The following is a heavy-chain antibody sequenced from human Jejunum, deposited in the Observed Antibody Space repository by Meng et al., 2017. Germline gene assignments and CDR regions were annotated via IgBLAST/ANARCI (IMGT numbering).Heavy chain of an antibody. Sequence: GESLKISCAASGFTFSSYWMHWVSQAPGKGLVWVSRINSDGSSTSYADSVKGRFTISRDNAKNTLYLQMNSLRAEDTAVYYCARDDYDTLTALVPYYYYYGMDVWGQGTTVTVSS. CDR2: INSDGSST. CDR1: GFTFSSYW. J-gene: IGHJ6*02. V-gene: IGHV3-74*01. CDR3: ARDDYDTLTALVPYYYYYGMDV. D-gene: IGHD3-9*01.